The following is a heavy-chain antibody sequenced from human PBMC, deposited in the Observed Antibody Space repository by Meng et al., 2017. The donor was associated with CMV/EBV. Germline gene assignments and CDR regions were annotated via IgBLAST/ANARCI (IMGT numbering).Heavy chain of an antibody. CDR1: GGTFSSYA. Sequence: ASEKVSCKASGGTFSSYAISWVRQAPGQGLEWRGWISADNQNTNLIQKFQGRITLTTDTSTSTAYMELRSLRSDDTAVYYCARGGDYGDFHDPFDYWGQGTLVTVSS. V-gene: IGHV1-18*01. J-gene: IGHJ4*02. CDR2: ISADNQNT. D-gene: IGHD4-17*01. CDR3: ARGGDYGDFHDPFDY.